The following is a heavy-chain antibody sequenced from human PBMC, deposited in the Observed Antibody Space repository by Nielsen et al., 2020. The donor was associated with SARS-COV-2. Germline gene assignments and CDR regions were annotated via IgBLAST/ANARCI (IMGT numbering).Heavy chain of an antibody. Sequence: GSLRLSCTVSGGSISSSSYYWGWIRQPPGKGLEWIGTIDHCGSTYYNTSLKSRVTISVDTSKNQFSLKLSSVTAADTAVYYCARHWRQWLELRATYFDYWGQGTLVTVSS. V-gene: IGHV4-39*01. CDR1: GGSISSSSYY. CDR3: ARHWRQWLELRATYFDY. J-gene: IGHJ4*02. D-gene: IGHD6-19*01. CDR2: IDHCGST.